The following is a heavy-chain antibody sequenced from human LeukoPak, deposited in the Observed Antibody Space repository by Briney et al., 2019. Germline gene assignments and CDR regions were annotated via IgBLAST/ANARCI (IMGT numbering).Heavy chain of an antibody. CDR3: ARDRPEILFMDAFDI. V-gene: IGHV3-30*02. Sequence: GGSLRLSCTASGFTFSTYGMHWVRQAPGKGLEWVAFIRYDGSNKYYADSVKGRFTISRDNSKNTLYLQMNSLRPEDTAVYYCARDRPEILFMDAFDIWGQGTMVTVSS. CDR2: IRYDGSNK. CDR1: GFTFSTYG. J-gene: IGHJ3*02. D-gene: IGHD1-14*01.